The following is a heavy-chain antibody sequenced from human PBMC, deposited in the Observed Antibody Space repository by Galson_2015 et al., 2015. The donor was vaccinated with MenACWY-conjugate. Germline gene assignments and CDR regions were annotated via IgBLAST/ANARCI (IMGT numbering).Heavy chain of an antibody. Sequence: SLRLSCAASGFTFSSFWMHWVRQAPGKGLVCVSRMSSDGSSTSYADSVKGRFTISRDNAKNTLYLQMNSLRAEDTAVYYCARGLSVAAAVSPFAYWGQGTLVTVSS. V-gene: IGHV3-74*01. D-gene: IGHD6-13*01. J-gene: IGHJ4*02. CDR2: MSSDGSST. CDR1: GFTFSSFW. CDR3: ARGLSVAAAVSPFAY.